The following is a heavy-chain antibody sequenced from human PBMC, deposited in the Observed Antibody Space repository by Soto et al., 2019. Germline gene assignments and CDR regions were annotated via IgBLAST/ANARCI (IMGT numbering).Heavy chain of an antibody. CDR1: GYTLTELS. CDR2: FDPEDGET. J-gene: IGHJ6*02. V-gene: IGHV1-24*01. CDR3: AREYRKGSGSYYRHYGMDV. D-gene: IGHD3-10*01. Sequence: ASVKVSCKVSGYTLTELSMHSVRQAPGKGLEWMGGFDPEDGETIYAQKFQGRVTITEDTSTSTAYMELSSLRSEDTAVYYCAREYRKGSGSYYRHYGMDVWGQGTTVTVSS.